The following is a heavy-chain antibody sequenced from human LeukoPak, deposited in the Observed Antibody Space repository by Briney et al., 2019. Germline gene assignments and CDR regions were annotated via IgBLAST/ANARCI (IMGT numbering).Heavy chain of an antibody. Sequence: GGSLRLSCAASGFTFSSYGMHWVRQAPGKGLEWVAVISYDGSNKYYADSVKGRFTISRDNSKNTLYLQMNSLRAEDTAVYYCAKEVIAVAKGLIDYWGQGTLVTVSS. CDR2: ISYDGSNK. J-gene: IGHJ4*02. V-gene: IGHV3-30*18. CDR3: AKEVIAVAKGLIDY. D-gene: IGHD6-19*01. CDR1: GFTFSSYG.